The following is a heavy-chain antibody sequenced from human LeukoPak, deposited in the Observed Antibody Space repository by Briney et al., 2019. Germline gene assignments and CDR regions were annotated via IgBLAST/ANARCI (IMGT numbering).Heavy chain of an antibody. CDR2: ISSSSSYT. D-gene: IGHD2-15*01. CDR1: GFTLSDYY. CDR3: AKDRQCSGGSCYSGFDS. V-gene: IGHV3-11*06. Sequence: PGGSLRLSCAASGFTLSDYYMSWIRQAPGKGLEWVSYISSSSSYTNYADSVKGRFTIARDNSKNTVYLQMNTLRAEDTAVYYCAKDRQCSGGSCYSGFDSWGQGTLVTVSS. J-gene: IGHJ4*02.